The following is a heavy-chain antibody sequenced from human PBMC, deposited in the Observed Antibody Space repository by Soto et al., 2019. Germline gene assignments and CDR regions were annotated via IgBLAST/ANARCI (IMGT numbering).Heavy chain of an antibody. CDR2: IKEDGSEE. J-gene: IGHJ4*02. D-gene: IGHD2-2*01. CDR3: ATAISSPFSNFDY. Sequence: EVQLVQSGGDLVQPGGSLRLSCVASVFTFSTYWMTWVRQAPGMGLEWVAGIKEDGSEEVYVDSVKGRFSISRDNAKTSLYLQLNSLSAEDTAVYYCATAISSPFSNFDYWGPGSLVTVSS. CDR1: VFTFSTYW. V-gene: IGHV3-7*01.